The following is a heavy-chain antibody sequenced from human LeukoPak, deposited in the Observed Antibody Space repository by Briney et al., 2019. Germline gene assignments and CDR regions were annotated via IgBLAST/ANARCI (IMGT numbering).Heavy chain of an antibody. Sequence: PSETLSVTCAVYGGSFSGYYWSWIRQPPGKGLEWLGEINHSGSTNYNPSLKSRVTISVDTSKNQFSLKLSSVTAADTAVYYCARPGGWYRYYFDYWGQGTLVTVSS. CDR3: ARPGGWYRYYFDY. J-gene: IGHJ4*02. V-gene: IGHV4-34*01. D-gene: IGHD6-19*01. CDR2: INHSGST. CDR1: GGSFSGYY.